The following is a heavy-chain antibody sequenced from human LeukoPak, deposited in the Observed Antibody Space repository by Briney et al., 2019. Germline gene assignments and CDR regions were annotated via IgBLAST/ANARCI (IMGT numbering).Heavy chain of an antibody. Sequence: KPGGSLRLSCAASGFTFSDYYMSWIRQAPGKGLEWVSYISSSGSTIYYADSVKGRFTISRDNAKNSLYLQMNSLRAEDTAVYYCAREVAPWFGELSYFDYWGQGTLVTVSS. CDR3: AREVAPWFGELSYFDY. J-gene: IGHJ4*02. D-gene: IGHD3-10*01. CDR2: ISSSGSTI. CDR1: GFTFSDYY. V-gene: IGHV3-11*01.